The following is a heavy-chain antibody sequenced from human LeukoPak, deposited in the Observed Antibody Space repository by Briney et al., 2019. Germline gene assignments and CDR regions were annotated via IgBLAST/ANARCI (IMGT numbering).Heavy chain of an antibody. V-gene: IGHV4-39*01. J-gene: IGHJ4*02. CDR3: ARRGYYDSSGYYRLEYFDY. D-gene: IGHD3-22*01. CDR1: GGSISSSSYY. Sequence: SETLSLTCTVSGGSISSSSYYWGWIRQPPGKGLEWIGSIYYSGSTYYNPSLKSRVTISVDTSKNQFSLKLSSVTAADTAVYYCARRGYYDSSGYYRLEYFDYWGQGTLVTVSS. CDR2: IYYSGST.